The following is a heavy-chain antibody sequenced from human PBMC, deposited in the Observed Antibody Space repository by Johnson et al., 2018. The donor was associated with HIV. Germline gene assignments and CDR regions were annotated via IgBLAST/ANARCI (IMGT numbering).Heavy chain of an antibody. CDR2: LYSGGST. CDR3: AREKTTPDAFDI. V-gene: IGHV3-53*01. Sequence: VQLVESGGGLIQPGGSLRLSCAASGFTVSSNYMSWFRQAPGKGLEWVSVLYSGGSTYYADSVKGRFTISRDNSKNTLYLQMNSLRAEDTSVYYCAREKTTPDAFDIWGQGTMVTVSS. D-gene: IGHD4-11*01. CDR1: GFTVSSNY. J-gene: IGHJ3*02.